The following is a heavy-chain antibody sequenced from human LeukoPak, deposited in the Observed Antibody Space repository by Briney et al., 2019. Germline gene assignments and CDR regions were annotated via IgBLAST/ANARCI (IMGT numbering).Heavy chain of an antibody. D-gene: IGHD6-19*01. CDR3: ARFRSAVAGTYNYYYLDV. Sequence: SETRSLTCTVSGGSISSYYWSWFRLPPGKGLEYIGYVSYSGTTNYNPSLKSRLTISLDTSKNQISLRLSSVTAADTAVYYCARFRSAVAGTYNYYYLDVWGKGTTVTVSS. V-gene: IGHV4-59*01. CDR2: VSYSGTT. J-gene: IGHJ6*03. CDR1: GGSISSYY.